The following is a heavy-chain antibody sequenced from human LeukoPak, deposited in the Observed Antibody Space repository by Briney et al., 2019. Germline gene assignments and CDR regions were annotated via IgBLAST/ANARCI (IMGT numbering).Heavy chain of an antibody. CDR2: ISISGTKT. J-gene: IGHJ4*02. V-gene: IGHV3-23*01. CDR3: ANEIRPNDY. D-gene: IGHD4-17*01. Sequence: GGSLRLSCAASEFDFSTHAMTWVRQAPGKGLEWVSAISISGTKTYYADSVKGRFTISRDNSKNTLYLQMYSLRAEDTAVYYCANEIRPNDYWGQGTLVAVSS. CDR1: EFDFSTHA.